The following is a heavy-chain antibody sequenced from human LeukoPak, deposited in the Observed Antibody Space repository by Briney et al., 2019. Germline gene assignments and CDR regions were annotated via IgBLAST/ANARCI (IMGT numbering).Heavy chain of an antibody. CDR2: ISVNNGDT. CDR1: GYSFINYG. CDR3: AREGYTSGFPFDI. J-gene: IGHJ3*02. V-gene: IGHV1-18*01. Sequence: ASVMVSCKASGYSFINYGISWVRQAPGQGLEWMGWISVNNGDTNFAQKLQGRVTMATDTSTSTAYMELRSLRSDDTAVYYCAREGYTSGFPFDIWGQGTMVTVSS. D-gene: IGHD6-19*01.